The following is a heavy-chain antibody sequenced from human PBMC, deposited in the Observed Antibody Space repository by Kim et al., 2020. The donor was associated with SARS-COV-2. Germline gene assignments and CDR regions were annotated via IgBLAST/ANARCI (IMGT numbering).Heavy chain of an antibody. V-gene: IGHV1-69*13. Sequence: SVKVSCKSSGGTFSDHGFNWVRQAPGQGLEWMGGIIPVFRTANYVQKFRGRVTITADESTRTAYMELTSLRSEDTAMYYCARGGASVGVGNPVYYYYALDVCGQGTTVTVSS. J-gene: IGHJ6*02. CDR3: ARGGASVGVGNPVYYYYALDV. D-gene: IGHD1-26*01. CDR2: IIPVFRTA. CDR1: GGTFSDHG.